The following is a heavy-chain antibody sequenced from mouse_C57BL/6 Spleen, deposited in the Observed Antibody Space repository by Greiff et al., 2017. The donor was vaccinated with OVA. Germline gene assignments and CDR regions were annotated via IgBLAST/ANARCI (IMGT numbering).Heavy chain of an antibody. CDR2: IDPSDSET. J-gene: IGHJ2*01. CDR3: ARGGYGSSYGD. V-gene: IGHV1-52*01. Sequence: QVQLQQPGAELVRPGSSVKLSCKASGYTFTSYWMHWVKQRPIQGLEWIGNIDPSDSETHYNQKFKDKATLTVDKSSSTAYMQLSSLTSEDSAVDYCARGGYGSSYGDWGKGTTLTVSS. CDR1: GYTFTSYW. D-gene: IGHD1-1*01.